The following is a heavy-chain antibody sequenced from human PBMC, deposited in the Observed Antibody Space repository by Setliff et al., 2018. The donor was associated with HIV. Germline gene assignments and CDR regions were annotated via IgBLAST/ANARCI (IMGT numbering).Heavy chain of an antibody. CDR1: GGSISSNNYF. D-gene: IGHD3-10*01. J-gene: IGHJ3*01. CDR3: ASRAGGDF. CDR2: IYPSGST. Sequence: SETLSLTCTVSGGSISSNNYFWSWIRQPAGKGLEWIGHIYPSGSTNYNPSLKSQVTISVDTSKNQFSLNLSSVTAADTAVYYCASRAGGDFWGQGTMVTVSS. V-gene: IGHV4-61*09.